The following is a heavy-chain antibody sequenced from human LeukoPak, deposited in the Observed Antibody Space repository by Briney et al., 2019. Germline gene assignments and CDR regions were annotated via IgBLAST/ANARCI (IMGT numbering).Heavy chain of an antibody. V-gene: IGHV3-30*18. J-gene: IGHJ4*02. CDR1: GFSFNSYD. CDR3: AKDRSGAYSSSWYYLFDY. Sequence: GGSLRLSCAASGFSFNSYDMHWVRQAPGKGLEWVADIKYDRSNKYYVDYVKGRFTISRDNSKTTLYLQMNSLRAENTAVYYCAKDRSGAYSSSWYYLFDYWGQGTLVTVSS. CDR2: IKYDRSNK. D-gene: IGHD6-13*01.